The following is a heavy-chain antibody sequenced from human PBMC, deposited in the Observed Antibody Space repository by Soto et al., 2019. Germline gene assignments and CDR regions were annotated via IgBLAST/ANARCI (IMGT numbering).Heavy chain of an antibody. CDR3: ARDGVGATTFFGYFDY. V-gene: IGHV3-33*01. CDR1: GFTFSGYG. Sequence: QVQLVESGGGVVQPGRSLRLSCAASGFTFSGYGMHWVRQAPGKGLEWVAITRHDGSNTYYADSVRGRFTISRDNSKKTLHLQMDSLRAGDTAVYYCARDGVGATTFFGYFDYWGQGTLVTVSS. D-gene: IGHD1-26*01. J-gene: IGHJ4*02. CDR2: TRHDGSNT.